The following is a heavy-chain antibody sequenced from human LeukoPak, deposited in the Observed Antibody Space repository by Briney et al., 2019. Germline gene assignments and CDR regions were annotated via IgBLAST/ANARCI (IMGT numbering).Heavy chain of an antibody. CDR3: ARSSSWYSGWELNFDY. CDR1: GYTFTSYD. Sequence: ASVKVSSKASGYTFTSYDINWVRQAPGQGLEWMGWMNPNSGNTGYAQKFQGRVTMTRNTSISTAYMELSSLRSEDTAVYYCARSSSWYSGWELNFDYWGQGTLVTVSS. CDR2: MNPNSGNT. V-gene: IGHV1-8*01. J-gene: IGHJ4*02. D-gene: IGHD6-13*01.